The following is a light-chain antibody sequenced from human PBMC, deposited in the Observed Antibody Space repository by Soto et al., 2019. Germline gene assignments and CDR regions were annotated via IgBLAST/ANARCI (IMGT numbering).Light chain of an antibody. J-gene: IGLJ1*01. CDR1: SSDVGGYKY. CDR3: FSFTTTRTHL. CDR2: DVS. Sequence: QAALPQPRSVSVSPGQSVTISGTGTSSDVGGYKYVSWYQHHPGKAPKLMIYDVSKRPSGVSNRFSGSKSVNTAYLTISGLQVEDEAEYFCFSFTTTRTHLFGTGTKVTVL. V-gene: IGLV2-11*01.